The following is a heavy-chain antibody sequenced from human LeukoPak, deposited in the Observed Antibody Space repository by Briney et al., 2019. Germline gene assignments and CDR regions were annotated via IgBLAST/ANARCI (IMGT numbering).Heavy chain of an antibody. CDR1: GFSLSTNRVG. V-gene: IGHV2-5*01. CDR3: AHGNYYDFWSGYPPLDY. D-gene: IGHD3-3*01. CDR2: IYWNDDR. J-gene: IGHJ4*02. Sequence: SGPTLVRPTQTLTLTCTFSGFSLSTNRVGVGWIRQSPGKALEWLALIYWNDDRRYGPSLKTRLTITKDTSKNQVVLTMTNMDPMDTGTYYCAHGNYYDFWSGYPPLDYWGQGTLVTVSS.